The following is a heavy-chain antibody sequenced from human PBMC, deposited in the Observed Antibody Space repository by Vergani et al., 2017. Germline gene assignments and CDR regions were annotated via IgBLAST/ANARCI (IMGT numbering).Heavy chain of an antibody. D-gene: IGHD2/OR15-2a*01. CDR3: ARSTTNTAFDP. Sequence: QVQLQESGPGLVKPSQTLSLTCTVSGGSISSGGYYWGWIRQHPGKGLEWIGYIYYSGSTYYNPSLKSRVTISVDPSKNQSSLELSSVTAADTAVYYCARSTTNTAFDPWGQGTLVTVSS. CDR1: GGSISSGGYY. V-gene: IGHV4-31*03. CDR2: IYYSGST. J-gene: IGHJ5*02.